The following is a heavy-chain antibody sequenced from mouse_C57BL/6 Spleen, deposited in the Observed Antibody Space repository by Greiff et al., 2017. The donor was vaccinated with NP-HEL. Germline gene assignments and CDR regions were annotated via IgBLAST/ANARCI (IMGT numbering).Heavy chain of an antibody. CDR2: IYPRSGNT. D-gene: IGHD1-1*01. Sequence: QVQLQQSGAELARPGASVKLSCKASGYTFTSYGISWVKQRTGQGLEWIGEIYPRSGNTYYNEKFKGKATLTADKSSSTAYMELRSLTSEDSAVYFCARSPLITTVVATDPRAYWGQGTLVTVSA. CDR3: ARSPLITTVVATDPRAY. V-gene: IGHV1-81*01. CDR1: GYTFTSYG. J-gene: IGHJ3*01.